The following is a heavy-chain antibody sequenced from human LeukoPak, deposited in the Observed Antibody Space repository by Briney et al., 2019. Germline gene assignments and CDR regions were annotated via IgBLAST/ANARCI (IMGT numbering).Heavy chain of an antibody. CDR1: GFTLSSYA. Sequence: PGRSLRLSCAASGFTLSSYAMHWVRQAPGKGLEWVAVISYDGSNKYYADSVKGRFTISRDNSKNTLYLQMNSLRAEDTAVYYCAREALRGYSYGYGLDYWGQGTLVTVSS. V-gene: IGHV3-30-3*01. CDR2: ISYDGSNK. J-gene: IGHJ4*02. D-gene: IGHD5-18*01. CDR3: AREALRGYSYGYGLDY.